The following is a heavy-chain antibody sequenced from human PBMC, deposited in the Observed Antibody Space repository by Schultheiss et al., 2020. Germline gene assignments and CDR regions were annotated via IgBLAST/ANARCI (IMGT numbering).Heavy chain of an antibody. CDR2: IYPGDSDT. V-gene: IGHV5-51*01. Sequence: GGTLRLSCKGSGYSFTTYWIGWVRQMPGKGLEWMGIIYPGDSDTRYSPSFQGQVTISADKSISTAYLQWSSLKASDTAMYYCARRLSGLTHFDYWGQGTLVTVSS. CDR3: ARRLSGLTHFDY. CDR1: GYSFTTYW. J-gene: IGHJ4*02. D-gene: IGHD2-15*01.